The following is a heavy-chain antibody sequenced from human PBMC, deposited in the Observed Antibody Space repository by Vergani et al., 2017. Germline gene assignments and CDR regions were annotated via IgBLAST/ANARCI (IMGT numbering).Heavy chain of an antibody. CDR2: ISYDGSNK. V-gene: IGHV3-30*03. CDR3: ARENDYSGSYWSSWYFDL. Sequence: VQLLESGGGLVQPGGSLRLSCAASGFTFSSYGMHWVRQAPGKGLEWVAVISYDGSNKYYADSVKGRFTISRDNSKNTLYLQMNSLRAEDTAVYYCARENDYSGSYWSSWYFDLWGRGTLVTVSS. D-gene: IGHD1-26*01. J-gene: IGHJ2*01. CDR1: GFTFSSYG.